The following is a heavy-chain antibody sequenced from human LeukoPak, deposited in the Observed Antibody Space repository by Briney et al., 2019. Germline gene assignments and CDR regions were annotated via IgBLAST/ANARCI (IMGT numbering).Heavy chain of an antibody. J-gene: IGHJ3*02. CDR2: ISSSGSTI. Sequence: GGSLRLSCAASGFTFSDYYMSWIRQAPGKGLEWVSYISSSGSTIYYADSVKGRFTISRDNAKNSLYLQMNSLRAEDTAVYYCARSYSGSSGWFDAFDIWGQGTMVTVSS. D-gene: IGHD6-19*01. CDR3: ARSYSGSSGWFDAFDI. CDR1: GFTFSDYY. V-gene: IGHV3-11*04.